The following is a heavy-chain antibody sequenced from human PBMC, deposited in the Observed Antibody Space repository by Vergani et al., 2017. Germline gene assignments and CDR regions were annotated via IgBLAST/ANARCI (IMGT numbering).Heavy chain of an antibody. D-gene: IGHD1-26*01. CDR2: IYPGDSDT. CDR1: GYSFTSYW. V-gene: IGHV5-51*01. Sequence: EVQLVPSGAEVKKPGESLKISCKGSGYSFTSYWIGWVRQMPGKGLEWMGIIYPGDSDTSYSPSFQGQVTISADKSISTAYLQGSSLKASDTAMYYCARHTTSDSYYYYYGMDVWGQGTTVTVSS. CDR3: ARHTTSDSYYYYYGMDV. J-gene: IGHJ6*02.